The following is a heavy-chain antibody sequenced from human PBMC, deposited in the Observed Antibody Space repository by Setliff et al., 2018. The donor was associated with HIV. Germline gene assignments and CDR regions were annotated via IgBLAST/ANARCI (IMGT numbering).Heavy chain of an antibody. J-gene: IGHJ4*02. D-gene: IGHD6-13*01. Sequence: SVTLSLTCTVSGGYISSGGYYWSWIRQHPGKGLEWIGYIYYSGSTYSNPSLESRVTISIDTSKNQFSLKLSSVTAADTAVYFCARGRGSSSSWPIDYWGQGTLVTVSS. CDR1: GGYISSGGYY. V-gene: IGHV4-31*03. CDR2: IYYSGST. CDR3: ARGRGSSSSWPIDY.